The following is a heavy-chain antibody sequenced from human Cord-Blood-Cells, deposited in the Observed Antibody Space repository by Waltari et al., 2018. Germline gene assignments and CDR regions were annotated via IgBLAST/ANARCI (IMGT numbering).Heavy chain of an antibody. CDR1: GYTFTSYD. CDR3: ARGLSFGIAGAGTSDWFDP. D-gene: IGHD6-19*01. J-gene: IGHJ5*02. CDR2: MNPNSGNT. Sequence: QVQLVQSGAEVKKPGASVKVSCKASGYTFTSYDINWVRQATGQGLEWMGWMNPNSGNTGYAQKFQGRVTMTRNTSISTAYMEVSRLRSEDTAVYYCARGLSFGIAGAGTSDWFDPWGQGTLVTVSS. V-gene: IGHV1-8*01.